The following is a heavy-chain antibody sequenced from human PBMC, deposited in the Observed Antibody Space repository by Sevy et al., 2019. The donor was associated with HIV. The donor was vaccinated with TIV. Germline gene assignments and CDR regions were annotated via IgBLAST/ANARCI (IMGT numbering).Heavy chain of an antibody. CDR3: ARIVTGGSYVSGMDV. J-gene: IGHJ6*02. D-gene: IGHD2-21*02. CDR1: GFMFSNYA. CDR2: ISYDGSNR. Sequence: GGPLRLSCVTSGFMFSNYAMHWVRQAPGKGLEWVALISYDGSNRYYADSVKGRFTISRDNSKYTLYVQMNSLKTEDTAVYYCARIVTGGSYVSGMDVWGQGTTVTVSS. V-gene: IGHV3-30-3*01.